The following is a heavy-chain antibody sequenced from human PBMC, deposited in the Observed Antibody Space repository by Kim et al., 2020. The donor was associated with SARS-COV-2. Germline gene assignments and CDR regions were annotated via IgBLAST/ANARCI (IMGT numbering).Heavy chain of an antibody. J-gene: IGHJ4*02. Sequence: SETLSLTCTVSGGSISSYYWSWIRQPPGKGLEWIGYIYYSGSTNYNPSLKSRVTISVDTSKNQFSLKLSSVTAADTAVYYCARGDCSGGSCYAPWIDYWGQGTLVTVSS. D-gene: IGHD2-15*01. CDR1: GGSISSYY. CDR2: IYYSGST. V-gene: IGHV4-59*01. CDR3: ARGDCSGGSCYAPWIDY.